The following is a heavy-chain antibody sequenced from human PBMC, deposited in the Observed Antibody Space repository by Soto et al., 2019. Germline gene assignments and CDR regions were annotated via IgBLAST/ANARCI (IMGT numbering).Heavy chain of an antibody. J-gene: IGHJ4*02. CDR3: ARQEGWELLGWYFDY. D-gene: IGHD1-26*01. CDR1: GGSISSSSYY. V-gene: IGHV4-39*01. Sequence: QLQLQESGPGLVKPSETLSLTCTVSGGSISSSSYYWGWIRQPPGKGLEWIGSIYYSGSTYYNPSLKSRVTTAVDTSKNQLSLKLSSVTAADTAVYYCARQEGWELLGWYFDYWGQGTLVTVSS. CDR2: IYYSGST.